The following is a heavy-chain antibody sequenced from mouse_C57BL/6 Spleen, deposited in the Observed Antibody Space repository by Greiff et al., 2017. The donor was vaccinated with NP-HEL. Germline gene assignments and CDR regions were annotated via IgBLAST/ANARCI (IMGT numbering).Heavy chain of an antibody. CDR2: INPYNGGT. CDR3: ARLITTVADY. J-gene: IGHJ2*01. D-gene: IGHD1-1*01. Sequence: EVQLQQSGPVLVKPGASVKMSCKASGYTFTDYYMNWVKQSHGKSLEWIGVINPYNGGTSYNQKFKGKATLTVDKSSSTAYMELNSLTSEDSAVYYCARLITTVADYWGQGTTLTVSS. V-gene: IGHV1-19*01. CDR1: GYTFTDYY.